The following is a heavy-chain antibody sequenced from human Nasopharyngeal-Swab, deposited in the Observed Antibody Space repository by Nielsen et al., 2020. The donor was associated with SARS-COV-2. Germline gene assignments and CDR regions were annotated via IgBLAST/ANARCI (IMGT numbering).Heavy chain of an antibody. CDR3: ASNPLYCSSTSCYHDAFDI. CDR2: ISAYNGNT. V-gene: IGHV1-18*01. CDR1: GYTFTSYG. Sequence: ASVKVSCKASGYTFTSYGISWVRQAPEQGLEWMGWISAYNGNTNCAQKLQGRVTMTTDTSTSTAYMELRSLRSDDTAVYYCASNPLYCSSTSCYHDAFDIWGQGTMVTVSS. D-gene: IGHD2-2*01. J-gene: IGHJ3*02.